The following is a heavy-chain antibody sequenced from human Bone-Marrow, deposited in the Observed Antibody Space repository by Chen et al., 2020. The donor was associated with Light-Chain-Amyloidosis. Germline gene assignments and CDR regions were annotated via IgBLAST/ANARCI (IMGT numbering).Heavy chain of an antibody. CDR3: ARDSYYDRSGPKDGYGMDV. CDR1: GFTVSDAF. Sequence: EVQLVETGGGLIQPGESLRLSCAVSGFTVSDAFMNWVRQAPGKGLEWISYISDSGSVVFYADSVKGRFTISRDNARNLLSLQMNSLRADDTAVYYCARDSYYDRSGPKDGYGMDVWGQGTTVTVSS. J-gene: IGHJ6*02. CDR2: ISDSGSVV. D-gene: IGHD3-22*01. V-gene: IGHV3-48*03.